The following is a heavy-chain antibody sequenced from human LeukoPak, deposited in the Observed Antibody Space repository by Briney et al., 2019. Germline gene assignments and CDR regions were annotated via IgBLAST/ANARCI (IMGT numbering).Heavy chain of an antibody. V-gene: IGHV3-53*01. J-gene: IGHJ4*02. Sequence: PGGSLRLSCAASGFTVSSNYMSWVRQAPGKGLERVSVIYSGGSTYYADSVKGRFTISRDNSKNTLYLQMNSLRAEDAAVYYCARDSTAAAPGFDYWGQGTLVTVSS. CDR2: IYSGGST. D-gene: IGHD2-2*01. CDR3: ARDSTAAAPGFDY. CDR1: GFTVSSNY.